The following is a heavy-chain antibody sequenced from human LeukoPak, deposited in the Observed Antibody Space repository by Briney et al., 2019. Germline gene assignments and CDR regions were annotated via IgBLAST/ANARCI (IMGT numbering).Heavy chain of an antibody. V-gene: IGHV4-34*01. Sequence: PSETLSLTCAVYGGSFSGYYWGWIRQPPGKGLEWIGEINHSGSTNYNPSLKSRVTISVDTSKNQFSLKLSSVTAADTAVYYCARGPRITMIVVVIDDDAFDIWGQGTMVTVSS. D-gene: IGHD3-22*01. CDR1: GGSFSGYY. CDR3: ARGPRITMIVVVIDDDAFDI. CDR2: INHSGST. J-gene: IGHJ3*02.